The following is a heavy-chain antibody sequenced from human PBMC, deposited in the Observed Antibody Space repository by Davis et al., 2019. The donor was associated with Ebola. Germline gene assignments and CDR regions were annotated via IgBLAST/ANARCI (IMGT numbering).Heavy chain of an antibody. CDR2: INPSGGST. V-gene: IGHV1-46*01. D-gene: IGHD2-15*01. CDR1: GYDLTDFY. CDR3: AREVVVVVAVTPSGYYYYGMDV. J-gene: IGHJ6*04. Sequence: ASVPVSCKASGYDLTDFYIHRVRQAPAQGLVWTGIINPSGGSTSYAQTFQGRVTMTRDTSTSTVYMELSSLRSEDTAVYYCAREVVVVVAVTPSGYYYYGMDVWGKGTTVTVSS.